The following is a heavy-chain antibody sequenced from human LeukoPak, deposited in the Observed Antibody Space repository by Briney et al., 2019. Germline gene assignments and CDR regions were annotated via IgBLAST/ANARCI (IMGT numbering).Heavy chain of an antibody. V-gene: IGHV3-33*01. CDR1: GFTFSSYG. J-gene: IGHJ6*02. CDR2: IWYDGSNK. Sequence: PGGSLRLSCAASGFTFSSYGMHWVRQAPGKGLEWVAVIWYDGSNKYYADSVKGRFTISRDNSKNTLYLQMNSLRAEDTAVYYCARAYTPYYYYYYGMDVWGQGTTVTVSS. CDR3: ARAYTPYYYYYYGMDV. D-gene: IGHD1-1*01.